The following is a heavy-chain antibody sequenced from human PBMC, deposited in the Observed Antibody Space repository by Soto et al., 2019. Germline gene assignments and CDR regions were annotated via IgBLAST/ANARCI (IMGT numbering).Heavy chain of an antibody. CDR1: GYSFTSYC. CDR2: IDPSDSYT. D-gene: IGHD3-22*01. CDR3: ARLPPAYDSSGYGTAE. V-gene: IGHV5-10-1*01. Sequence: PGESLKISCKGSGYSFTSYCISWVRQMPGKGLEWMGRIDPSDSYTNYSPSFQGHVTISADKSISTAYLQWSSLKASDTAMYYCARLPPAYDSSGYGTAEWGQGTLVTVSS. J-gene: IGHJ4*02.